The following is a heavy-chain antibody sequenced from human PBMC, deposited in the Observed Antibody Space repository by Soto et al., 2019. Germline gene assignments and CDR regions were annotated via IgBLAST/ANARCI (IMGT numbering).Heavy chain of an antibody. D-gene: IGHD2-15*01. V-gene: IGHV2-70*11. J-gene: IGHJ4*02. CDR3: ARTYGASRGYFDY. CDR2: IDWDDDK. Sequence: ESGPTLVNPTQTLTLTCTFSGFSLSTSGMCVNWIRQPPGKTLEWLGRIDWDDDKYYSTSLKTRLTFYKDTSKNQVVLTMTNVGPVDTGTYYCARTYGASRGYFDYWGQGALVTVS. CDR1: GFSLSTSGMC.